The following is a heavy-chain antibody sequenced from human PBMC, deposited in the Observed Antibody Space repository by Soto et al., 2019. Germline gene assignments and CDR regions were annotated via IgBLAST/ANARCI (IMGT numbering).Heavy chain of an antibody. J-gene: IGHJ4*02. CDR1: GFTFSSYA. V-gene: IGHV3-23*01. CDR3: AKAGTGSGSSGWFDY. Sequence: EVQLLESGGGLVQPGGSLRLSCAASGFTFSSYAMSWVRQAPGKGLEWVSAISGSGGSTYYADSVKGRFTISRDNSKNTLDLQMNRLRAEDTAVYYCAKAGTGSGSSGWFDYWGQGTLVTVSS. D-gene: IGHD6-19*01. CDR2: ISGSGGST.